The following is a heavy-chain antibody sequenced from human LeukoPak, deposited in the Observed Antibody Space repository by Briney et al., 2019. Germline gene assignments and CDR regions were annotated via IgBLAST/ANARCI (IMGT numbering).Heavy chain of an antibody. D-gene: IGHD3-16*02. V-gene: IGHV1-8*01. J-gene: IGHJ4*02. CDR2: MNPNSGNT. Sequence: ASVKVSCKASGYTFTSYDINWLRQATGQGLEWMGWMNPNSGNTGYAQKFQGRVTMTRNTSISTAYMELSSLRYEDTAVYYCARGNSEGFYDYVWGSYRPPVDYWGQGTLVTVSS. CDR3: ARGNSEGFYDYVWGSYRPPVDY. CDR1: GYTFTSYD.